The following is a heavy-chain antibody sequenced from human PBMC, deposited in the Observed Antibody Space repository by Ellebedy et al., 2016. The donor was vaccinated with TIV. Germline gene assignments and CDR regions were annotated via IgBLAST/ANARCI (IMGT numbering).Heavy chain of an antibody. V-gene: IGHV1-69*13. CDR3: ARGGSGYGGFYYGMDV. Sequence: ASVKVSCKASGYTFTSYGISWVRQAPGQGLEWMGGIIPIFGTANYAQKFQGRVTITADESTSTAYMELSSLRSEDTAVYYCARGGSGYGGFYYGMDVWGQGTTVTVSS. J-gene: IGHJ6*02. CDR1: GYTFTSYG. D-gene: IGHD3-3*01. CDR2: IIPIFGTA.